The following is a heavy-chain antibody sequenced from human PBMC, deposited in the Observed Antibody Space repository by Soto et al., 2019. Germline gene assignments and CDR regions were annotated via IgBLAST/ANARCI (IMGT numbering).Heavy chain of an antibody. CDR1: GFTVSSNY. CDR2: IYSGGSK. CDR3: ARGTRYYYYYGMDV. Sequence: GGSLRLSCAASGFTVSSNYMSWVRQAPGKGLEWVSVIYSGGSKYYADSVKGRFTISRDNSKNTLYLQMNSLRAVDTAVYYCARGTRYYYYYGMDVWGQGTTVTVSS. V-gene: IGHV3-53*01. J-gene: IGHJ6*02.